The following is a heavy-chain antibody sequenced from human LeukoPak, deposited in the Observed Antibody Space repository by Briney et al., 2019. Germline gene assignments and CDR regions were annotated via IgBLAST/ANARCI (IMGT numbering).Heavy chain of an antibody. CDR3: AHSPPSRYCSSTSCLSWFDP. J-gene: IGHJ5*02. CDR1: GFSLSTSGVG. Sequence: SGPTLVNPTQTLTLACTFSGFSLSTSGVGVGWIRQPPGKALEWLAPIYWNDDKRYSPSLKSRLTITKDTSKNQVVLTMTNMDPVDTATYYCAHSPPSRYCSSTSCLSWFDPWGQGTLVTVSS. V-gene: IGHV2-5*01. CDR2: IYWNDDK. D-gene: IGHD2-2*01.